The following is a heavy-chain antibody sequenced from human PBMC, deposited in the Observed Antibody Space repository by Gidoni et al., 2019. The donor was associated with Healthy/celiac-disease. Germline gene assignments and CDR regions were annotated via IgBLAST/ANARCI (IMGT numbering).Heavy chain of an antibody. CDR1: GFTFSDYY. J-gene: IGHJ5*02. CDR2: ISSSGSTI. V-gene: IGHV3-11*01. D-gene: IGHD4-17*01. Sequence: QVQLVESGGGLVKPGGSLRLSCAASGFTFSDYYMSWIRQAPGKGLEWVSYISSSGSTIYYADSVKGRFTISRDNAKNSLYLQMNSLRAEDTAVYYCARDFGDGDYQIDNWFDPGAREPWSPSPQ. CDR3: ARDFGDGDYQIDNWFDP.